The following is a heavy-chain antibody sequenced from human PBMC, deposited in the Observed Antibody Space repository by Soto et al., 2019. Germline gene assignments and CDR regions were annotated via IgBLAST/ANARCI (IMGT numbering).Heavy chain of an antibody. J-gene: IGHJ3*02. CDR1: GGSISSGGYS. Sequence: SETLSLTCAVSGGSISSGGYSWSWIRQPPGKGLEWIGYIYHSGSTYYNPSLKSRVTISVDRSKNQFSLKLSSVTAADTAVYYCARAQIVAGAFDIWGQGTMVTVSS. D-gene: IGHD2-15*01. CDR2: IYHSGST. CDR3: ARAQIVAGAFDI. V-gene: IGHV4-30-2*01.